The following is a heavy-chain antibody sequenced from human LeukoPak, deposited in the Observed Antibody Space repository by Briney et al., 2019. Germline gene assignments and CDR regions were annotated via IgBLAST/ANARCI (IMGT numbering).Heavy chain of an antibody. CDR3: AKEAADSGWLDQ. D-gene: IGHD6-19*01. J-gene: IGHJ4*02. CDR1: GFTFRTYG. CDR2: ITSGDST. V-gene: IGHV3-23*01. Sequence: PGGSLRLSCAASGFTFRTYGMHWVRQAPGKGLEWVSVITSGDSTFYAHSAKGRFTISRDNSRNTLYLQMNSLRGDDTAVYYCAKEAADSGWLDQWGQGTLVTVSS.